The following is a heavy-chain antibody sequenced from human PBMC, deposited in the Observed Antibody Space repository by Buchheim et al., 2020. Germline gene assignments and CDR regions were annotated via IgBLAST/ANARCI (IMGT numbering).Heavy chain of an antibody. D-gene: IGHD2-8*01. Sequence: QVQLVESGGGVVQPGRSLRLSCAASGFTFSSYAMHWVRQAPGKGLEWMAVISYDGSNKYYADSVKGRFTISRDNSKNTLYLQMNSLRAEDTAVYYCARARGYCTNGVCQKGYYYYGMDVWGQGTT. CDR3: ARARGYCTNGVCQKGYYYYGMDV. CDR2: ISYDGSNK. J-gene: IGHJ6*02. V-gene: IGHV3-30-3*01. CDR1: GFTFSSYA.